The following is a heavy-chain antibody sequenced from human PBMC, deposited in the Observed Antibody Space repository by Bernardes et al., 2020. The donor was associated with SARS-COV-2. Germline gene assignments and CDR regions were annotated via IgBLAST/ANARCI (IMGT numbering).Heavy chain of an antibody. CDR3: ARYCSSTSCFPLFYYYAMDV. CDR1: GGSISRNPYY. D-gene: IGHD2-2*01. Sequence: ETLSLTCIVSGGSISRNPYYWGWVRQPPGKGLEWIGSVYNSGNTYYNASLEGRVTISVDTSKNQFSLKLTSVTAADTAVYFCARYCSSTSCFPLFYYYAMDVWGQGTAVTVS. J-gene: IGHJ6*02. V-gene: IGHV4-39*01. CDR2: VYNSGNT.